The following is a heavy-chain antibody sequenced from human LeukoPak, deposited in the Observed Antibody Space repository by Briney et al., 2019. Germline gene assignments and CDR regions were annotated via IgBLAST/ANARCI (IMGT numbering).Heavy chain of an antibody. D-gene: IGHD3-9*01. CDR1: GYTFASYY. V-gene: IGHV1-46*01. CDR3: ARVPSRILRYFDWLSRPYNWFDP. J-gene: IGHJ5*02. CDR2: INPSGGST. Sequence: ASVKVSCKASGYTFASYYMHWVRQAPGQGLEWMGIINPSGGSTTYAQKFQGRVTMTRDTSTSTVYMELSSLRSEDTAVYYCARVPSRILRYFDWLSRPYNWFDPWGQGTLVTVSS.